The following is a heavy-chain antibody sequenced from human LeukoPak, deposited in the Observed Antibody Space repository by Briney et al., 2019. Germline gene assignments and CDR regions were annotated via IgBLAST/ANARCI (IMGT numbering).Heavy chain of an antibody. CDR2: IYYSGST. V-gene: IGHV4-59*01. CDR3: ARLGRYSSSWYLDY. J-gene: IGHJ4*02. CDR1: GGSISSYY. D-gene: IGHD6-13*01. Sequence: SETLSLTCNVSGGSISSYYWSWIRQPPGKGLEWIGYIYYSGSTNYNPSLKSRVTISVDTSKNQFSLKLSSVTAADTAVYYCARLGRYSSSWYLDYWGQGTLVTVSS.